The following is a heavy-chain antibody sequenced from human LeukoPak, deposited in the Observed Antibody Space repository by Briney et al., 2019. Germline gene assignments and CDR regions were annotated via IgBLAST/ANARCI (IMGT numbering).Heavy chain of an antibody. CDR3: ARGPGVGIDY. V-gene: IGHV4-34*01. J-gene: IGHJ4*02. CDR1: GGSFSGYY. CDR2: INHSGST. Sequence: SETLSLTCAVYGGSFSGYYWSWIRQPPGKGLEWIGEINHSGSTNYNPSLKSRVTISVDTSKNQLSLKLSSVTAADTAVYYCARGPGVGIDYWGQGTLVTVSP. D-gene: IGHD3-10*01.